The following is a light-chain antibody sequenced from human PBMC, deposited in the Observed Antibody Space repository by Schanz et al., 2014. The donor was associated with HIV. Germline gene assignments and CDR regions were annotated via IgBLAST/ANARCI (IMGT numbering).Light chain of an antibody. J-gene: IGLJ2*01. CDR1: SSNIGNNY. CDR3: GTWDNSLAAVV. V-gene: IGLV1-51*01. CDR2: DNY. Sequence: QSVLTQPPSVSAAPGQKVTISCSGSSSNIGNNYVSWYQQFPGTAPKLLIYDNYQRPSGVPDRFSGSKSGTSATLGITGIQTGDEADYYCGTWDNSLAAVVFGGGTQLTVL.